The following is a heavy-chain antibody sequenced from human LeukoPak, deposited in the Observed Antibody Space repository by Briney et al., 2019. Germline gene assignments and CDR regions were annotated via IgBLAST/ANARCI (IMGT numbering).Heavy chain of an antibody. V-gene: IGHV5-51*01. CDR3: ARWLGGANVDY. J-gene: IGHJ4*02. Sequence: GESLKISCKGSGYSFTTYWVAWVRQMPGKGLEWMGIIYPSDSDTRYSPSFQGQVTISADKSISTAYLQWSSLKASDTAMYYCARWLGGANVDYWGQGTLVTVSS. CDR1: GYSFTTYW. D-gene: IGHD4/OR15-4a*01. CDR2: IYPSDSDT.